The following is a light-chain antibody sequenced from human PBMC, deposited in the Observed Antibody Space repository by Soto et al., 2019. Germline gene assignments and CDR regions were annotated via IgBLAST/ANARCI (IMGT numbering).Light chain of an antibody. J-gene: IGKJ5*01. CDR2: CAS. V-gene: IGKV3-15*01. CDR3: QQRNNCYPIT. Sequence: EIVMTQSPATLSVSPGETSTLSFNASQSVSSNLSACQQQPRQAPGLLIYCASTRATGIPARFSGSGSGTDFTLTISSLEPEDFSVYYCQQRNNCYPITFGQGTRLEIK. CDR1: QSVSSN.